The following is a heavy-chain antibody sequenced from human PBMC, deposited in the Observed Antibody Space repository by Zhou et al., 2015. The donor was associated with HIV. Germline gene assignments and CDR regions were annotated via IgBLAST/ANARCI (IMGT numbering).Heavy chain of an antibody. Sequence: QVQLVQSGTEVRKAGSSVKVSCKTSRGTFSNYAISWVRQAPGQGLEWVGEIIPIFGTANYAQKFQGRVTITADDSTSIVFMELSSLRSEDTAVYYCAYGDYAFDYWGQGTLVTVSS. J-gene: IGHJ4*02. CDR1: RGTFSNYA. CDR3: AYGDYAFDY. V-gene: IGHV1-69*01. D-gene: IGHD4-17*01. CDR2: IIPIFGTA.